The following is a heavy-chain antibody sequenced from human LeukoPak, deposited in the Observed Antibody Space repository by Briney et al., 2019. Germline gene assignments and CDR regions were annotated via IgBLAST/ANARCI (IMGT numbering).Heavy chain of an antibody. CDR3: TRGAGTGWRFDS. J-gene: IGHJ4*02. V-gene: IGHV3-21*01. CDR2: ISSSSSYI. Sequence: GGSLRLSCAASGFTFNNYAMTWVRQAPGKGLEWVSSISSSSSYIYYSDSVKGRFTISRDNAKNSLYLQMNSLKADDTAVYYCTRGAGTGWRFDSWGQGTLVTVSS. D-gene: IGHD6-19*01. CDR1: GFTFNNYA.